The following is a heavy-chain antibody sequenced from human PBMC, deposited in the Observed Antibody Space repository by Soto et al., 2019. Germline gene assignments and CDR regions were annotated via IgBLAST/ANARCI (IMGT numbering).Heavy chain of an antibody. D-gene: IGHD3-10*01. V-gene: IGHV3-48*03. CDR1: GFTFSSYE. CDR2: ISSSGSTI. Sequence: GGSLRLSCAASGFTFSSYEMNWVRQAPGKGLEWVSYISSSGSTIFYADSVKGRFTISRDNAKNSLYLQMNSLRAEDTAVYYCARDDGLGLAPYYGMDVWGQGTTVTVSS. J-gene: IGHJ6*02. CDR3: ARDDGLGLAPYYGMDV.